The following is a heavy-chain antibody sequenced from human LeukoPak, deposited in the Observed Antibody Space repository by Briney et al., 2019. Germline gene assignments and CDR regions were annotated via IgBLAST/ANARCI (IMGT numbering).Heavy chain of an antibody. Sequence: GASVKVSCKASGYTFTGYYMHWVRQAPGQGLEWMGWINPNSGGTNYAQKFQGRVTMTRDTSTSTAYMELSRLRSDDTAVYYCAREADYGGSFDYWGQGTLVTVSS. CDR3: AREADYGGSFDY. CDR1: GYTFTGYY. J-gene: IGHJ4*02. V-gene: IGHV1-2*02. D-gene: IGHD4-23*01. CDR2: INPNSGGT.